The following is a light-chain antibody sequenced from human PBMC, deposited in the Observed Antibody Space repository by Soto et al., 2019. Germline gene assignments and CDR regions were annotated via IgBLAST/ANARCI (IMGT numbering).Light chain of an antibody. J-gene: IGKJ4*01. Sequence: EVVMTQSPATLSVSPGEGATLSCRASQSVNSNLAWYQQKPGQAPRLLVYGASTRATGIPARFSGSGSGTEFTLTINSLQSEDFAVYYCLQYNDWPSLTFGGGTKVEIK. CDR1: QSVNSN. CDR2: GAS. CDR3: LQYNDWPSLT. V-gene: IGKV3D-15*01.